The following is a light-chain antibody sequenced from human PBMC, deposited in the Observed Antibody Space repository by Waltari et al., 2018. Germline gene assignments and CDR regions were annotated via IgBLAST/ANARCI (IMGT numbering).Light chain of an antibody. CDR1: QSISDY. CDR2: AAT. CDR3: QQNYRTPPT. J-gene: IGKJ1*01. V-gene: IGKV1-39*01. Sequence: DIQVIQSPSSLSASVGDRVTITCRASQSISDYLNWFQVKPGRAPNLLIYAATGLQSGVRSRFNGSGSGAHFTLTISRLRPEDSASYFCQQNYRTPPTFGQGTKVEI.